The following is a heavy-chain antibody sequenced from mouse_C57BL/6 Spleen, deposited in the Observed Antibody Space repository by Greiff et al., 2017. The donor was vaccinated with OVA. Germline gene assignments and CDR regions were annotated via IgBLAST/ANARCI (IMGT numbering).Heavy chain of an antibody. CDR1: GFTFTDYY. J-gene: IGHJ4*01. V-gene: IGHV7-3*01. D-gene: IGHD3-3*01. Sequence: EVHLVESGGGLVQPGGSLSLSCAASGFTFTDYYMSWVRQPPGKALEWLGFIRNKANGYTTEYSASVKGRFTISRDNSQSILYLQMYALRAEDSATYYCARWGTSYAMDYWGQGTSVTVSS. CDR2: IRNKANGYTT. CDR3: ARWGTSYAMDY.